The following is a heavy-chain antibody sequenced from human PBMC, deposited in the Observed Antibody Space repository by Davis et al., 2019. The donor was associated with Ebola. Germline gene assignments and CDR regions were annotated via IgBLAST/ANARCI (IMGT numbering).Heavy chain of an antibody. J-gene: IGHJ6*02. V-gene: IGHV3-30*02. CDR1: GFTFSSYG. D-gene: IGHD3-10*01. Sequence: GGSLRLSCAASGFTFSSYGMHWVRQAPGKGLEWVAFIRYDGSNKYYADSVKGRFTISRDNSKNTLYLQMNSLRAEDTAVYYCARDLGGSETFFSYYGMDVWGQGTTVTVSS. CDR3: ARDLGGSETFFSYYGMDV. CDR2: IRYDGSNK.